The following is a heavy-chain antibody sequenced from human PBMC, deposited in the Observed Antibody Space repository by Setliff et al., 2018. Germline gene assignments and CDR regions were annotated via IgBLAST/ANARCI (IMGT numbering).Heavy chain of an antibody. CDR3: ARGYQGGWFDP. V-gene: IGHV4-59*01. J-gene: IGHJ5*02. CDR1: GGFTSCFY. CDR2: VDHSGST. Sequence: PSETLSLTCTISGGFTSCFYWSWIRQAPGKGLEWIGYVDHSGSTNFSPSLKSRGTISVDTSKTQVSLTLTSVTAADTAVYYCARGYQGGWFDPWGPGTLGTVS. D-gene: IGHD2-2*01.